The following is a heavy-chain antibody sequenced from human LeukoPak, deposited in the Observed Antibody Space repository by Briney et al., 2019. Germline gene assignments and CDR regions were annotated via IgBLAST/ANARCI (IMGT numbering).Heavy chain of an antibody. V-gene: IGHV3-74*01. D-gene: IGHD5-12*01. CDR1: GFTFSSYW. J-gene: IGHJ3*02. Sequence: GGSLRLSCAASGFTFSSYWMHWVRQAPGKGLVWVSRINSDGSSTSYADSVKGRFTISRDNAKNTLYLQMNSLGAEDTAVYYCARADVDIVATIATDAFDIWGQGTMVTVSS. CDR3: ARADVDIVATIATDAFDI. CDR2: INSDGSST.